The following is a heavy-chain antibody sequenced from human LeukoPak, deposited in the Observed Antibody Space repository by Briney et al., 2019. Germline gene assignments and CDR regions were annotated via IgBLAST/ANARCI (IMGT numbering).Heavy chain of an antibody. V-gene: IGHV3-30*18. J-gene: IGHJ4*02. CDR1: GFTFSSYG. D-gene: IGHD4-17*01. CDR3: AKPTVTTEGDY. Sequence: GRSLRLSCAASGFTFSSYGMHWVRQAPGKGLEWVAVISYDGSNKYYADSVKGRFTISRDNSKNTLYLQMNSLRAEDTAVYYCAKPTVTTEGDYWGQGTLVTVSS. CDR2: ISYDGSNK.